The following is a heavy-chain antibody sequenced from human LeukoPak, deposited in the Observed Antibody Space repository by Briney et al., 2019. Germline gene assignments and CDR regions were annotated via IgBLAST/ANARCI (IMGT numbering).Heavy chain of an antibody. CDR3: ARVDYDWNDAVFAFDI. Sequence: GGSLRLSCAASGFTFSSYWMHWVRQAPGKGLVWVSRINGDGSSTYYADSVKGRFTISRDNAKNTLYLQMNSLRAEDTAVYYCARVDYDWNDAVFAFDIWGQGTMVTVSS. CDR1: GFTFSSYW. J-gene: IGHJ3*02. V-gene: IGHV3-74*01. D-gene: IGHD1-20*01. CDR2: INGDGSST.